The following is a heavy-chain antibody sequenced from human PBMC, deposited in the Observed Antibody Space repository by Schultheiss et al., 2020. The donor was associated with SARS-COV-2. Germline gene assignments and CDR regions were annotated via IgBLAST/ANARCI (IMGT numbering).Heavy chain of an antibody. V-gene: IGHV3-30*03. J-gene: IGHJ6*02. CDR2: ISYDGSNK. D-gene: IGHD4-11*01. CDR3: ARDNYDYYYYGMDV. CDR1: GFTFSSYG. Sequence: GGSLRLSCAASGFTFSSYGMHWVRQAPGKGLEWVAVISYDGSNKYYADSVKGRFTISRDNSKNTLYLQMKSLRVEDTAVYYCARDNYDYYYYGMDVWGQGTTVTVSS.